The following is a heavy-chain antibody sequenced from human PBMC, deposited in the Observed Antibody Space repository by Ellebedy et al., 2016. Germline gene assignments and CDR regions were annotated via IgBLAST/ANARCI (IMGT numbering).Heavy chain of an antibody. J-gene: IGHJ4*02. CDR3: TTDLEYCSSTSCYSSDY. CDR1: GFTFSNAW. CDR2: IKSKTDGGTT. D-gene: IGHD2-2*01. Sequence: GESLKISCAASGFTFSNAWMSWVRQAPGKGLEWVGRIKSKTDGGTTDYAAPVKGRFTISRDDSKNTLYLQMNSLKTEDTAVYYCTTDLEYCSSTSCYSSDYWGQGTLVTVSS. V-gene: IGHV3-15*01.